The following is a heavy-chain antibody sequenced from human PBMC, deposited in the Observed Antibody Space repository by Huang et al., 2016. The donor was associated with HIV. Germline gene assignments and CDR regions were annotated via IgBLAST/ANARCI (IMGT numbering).Heavy chain of an antibody. D-gene: IGHD3-10*01. CDR3: ARQGFGRRDAFDI. CDR1: GYIFKSYG. J-gene: IGHJ3*02. Sequence: QVQMVQSGAEVKKPGASVKVSCKASGYIFKSYGITWVRQAPGQGLEWMGWINTYNGNTNEPQKFQGRVTMTTDTSTSTAYMELRGLRSNDTAVYFCARQGFGRRDAFDIWGQGTFVTVS. V-gene: IGHV1-18*01. CDR2: INTYNGNT.